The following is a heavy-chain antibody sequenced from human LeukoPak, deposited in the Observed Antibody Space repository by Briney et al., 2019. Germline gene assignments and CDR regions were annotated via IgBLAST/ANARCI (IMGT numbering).Heavy chain of an antibody. Sequence: ASVKVSCKASGYTFTSYYMHWVRQAPGQGLEWMGWISAYNGNINYAQKLQGRVTMTTDTSTSTAYMELRSLRSDDTAVYYCARGNAQYYDFWSGLAFDYWGQGTLVTVSS. CDR2: ISAYNGNI. V-gene: IGHV1-18*04. J-gene: IGHJ4*02. CDR1: GYTFTSYY. D-gene: IGHD3-3*01. CDR3: ARGNAQYYDFWSGLAFDY.